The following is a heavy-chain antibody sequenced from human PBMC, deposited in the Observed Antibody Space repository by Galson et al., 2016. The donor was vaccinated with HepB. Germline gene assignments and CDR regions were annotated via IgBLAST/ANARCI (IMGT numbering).Heavy chain of an antibody. V-gene: IGHV3-23*01. Sequence: SLRLSCAASGFTFSSYAMGWVRQAPGKGLEWVSVISGSGGSTYYTDSVKGRFTISRDNSKSTLYLQMNSLRAEETAVYYCAKETPNYDFWRGYFNWFDPWGQGTLVTVSS. J-gene: IGHJ5*02. CDR2: ISGSGGST. CDR1: GFTFSSYA. CDR3: AKETPNYDFWRGYFNWFDP. D-gene: IGHD3-3*01.